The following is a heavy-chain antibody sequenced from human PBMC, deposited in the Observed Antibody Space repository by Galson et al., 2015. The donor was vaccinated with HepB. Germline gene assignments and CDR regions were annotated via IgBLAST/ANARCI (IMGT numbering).Heavy chain of an antibody. Sequence: SVKVSCKPSAYIFVNYAIHWVRQSPGQRLEGMGWINGGNGDTIYSQKFQGRVTITRDTSATTAYMELSSLTSEDTAVYYCAKAQAGVYCSTTSCHFDYWGQGTLVTVSS. CDR3: AKAQAGVYCSTTSCHFDY. CDR1: AYIFVNYA. V-gene: IGHV1-3*01. J-gene: IGHJ4*02. CDR2: INGGNGDT. D-gene: IGHD2-2*01.